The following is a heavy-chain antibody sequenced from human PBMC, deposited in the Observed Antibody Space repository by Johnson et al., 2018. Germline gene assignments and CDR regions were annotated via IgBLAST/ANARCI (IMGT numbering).Heavy chain of an antibody. CDR1: GFTFSSYG. V-gene: IGHV3-30*18. CDR3: AKDRETVDTAMVAFYFDY. D-gene: IGHD5-18*01. J-gene: IGHJ4*02. Sequence: QVQLVQSGGGVVQPGRSLRLSCAASGFTFSSYGMHWVRQAPGKGLEWVAVISYDGSNKYYADSVKGRFTISRDNSKNTLYLQMNSLRAEDTAVYYCAKDRETVDTAMVAFYFDYWGQGTLVTVSS. CDR2: ISYDGSNK.